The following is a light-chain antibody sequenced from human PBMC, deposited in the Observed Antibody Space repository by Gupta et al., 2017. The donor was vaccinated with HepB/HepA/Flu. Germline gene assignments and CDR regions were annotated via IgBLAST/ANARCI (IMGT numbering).Light chain of an antibody. V-gene: IGKV1-5*03. Sequence: DIQMTQSPSTLSASVGDRVTITCRASQSISSWLAWYQQKPGQAPKLLIYKASSLECGVPSRFSGSGSGTDFTLTISSLQPDDFATYFCQQYNRYSWTFGQGTTVEIK. J-gene: IGKJ1*01. CDR2: KAS. CDR3: QQYNRYSWT. CDR1: QSISSW.